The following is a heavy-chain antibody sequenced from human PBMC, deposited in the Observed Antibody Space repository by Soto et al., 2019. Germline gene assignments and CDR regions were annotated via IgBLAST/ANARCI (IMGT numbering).Heavy chain of an antibody. CDR2: ISGSGGST. J-gene: IGHJ4*02. CDR1: GFTFSSYA. D-gene: IGHD2-8*01. CDR3: AKDMLLVYAINSYFDY. V-gene: IGHV3-23*01. Sequence: GGSLRLSCAASGFTFSSYAMSWVRQAPGKGLEWVSAISGSGGSTYYSDSVQGRFTISTVNSKNTRFLQMNSLIAEDTAVYYCAKDMLLVYAINSYFDYWGQGTLVTVSS.